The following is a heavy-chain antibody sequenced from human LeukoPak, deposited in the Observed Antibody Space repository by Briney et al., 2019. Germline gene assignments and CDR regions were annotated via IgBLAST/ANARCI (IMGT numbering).Heavy chain of an antibody. CDR1: GYTFTSYG. V-gene: IGHV1-18*01. J-gene: IGHJ4*02. CDR2: ISAYNGNT. Sequence: ASVKVSCKASGYTFTSYGISWVRQAPGQGLEWMGWISAYNGNTNYAQKLQGRVTMTTDTSTSTAYMELRGLRSDDTAVYYCARVRAQGIVVVYMSYFDYWGQGTLVTVSS. D-gene: IGHD3-22*01. CDR3: ARVRAQGIVVVYMSYFDY.